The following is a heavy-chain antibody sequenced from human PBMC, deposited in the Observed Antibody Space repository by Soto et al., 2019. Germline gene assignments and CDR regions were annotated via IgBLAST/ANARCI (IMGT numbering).Heavy chain of an antibody. V-gene: IGHV3-33*01. CDR1: GFTFSSYG. J-gene: IGHJ6*02. Sequence: QVQLVESGGGVVQPGRSLRLSCAASGFTFSSYGMHWVRQAPGKGLEWVAVIWYDGSNKYYAEYVKGRFTISRDNSKNTLYLQMNSLRAEDTAVYYCARDKIAVAGLMDVWGQGTTVTVSS. CDR3: ARDKIAVAGLMDV. CDR2: IWYDGSNK. D-gene: IGHD6-19*01.